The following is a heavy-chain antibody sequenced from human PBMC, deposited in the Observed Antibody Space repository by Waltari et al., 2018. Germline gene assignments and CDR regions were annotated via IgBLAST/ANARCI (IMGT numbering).Heavy chain of an antibody. V-gene: IGHV3-74*01. CDR3: ARLKNYGTPDY. J-gene: IGHJ4*02. CDR2: INIDGSGT. CDR1: GFTFSSYW. D-gene: IGHD4-17*01. Sequence: EVQLVESGGGLVQPGGSLRLSCAASGFTFSSYWMDWVRQAPGKGLVWVSRINIDGSGTSFADSVEGRFTISRDNAKNTLYLQVNSLRAEDTAVYYCARLKNYGTPDYWGQGTLVTVSS.